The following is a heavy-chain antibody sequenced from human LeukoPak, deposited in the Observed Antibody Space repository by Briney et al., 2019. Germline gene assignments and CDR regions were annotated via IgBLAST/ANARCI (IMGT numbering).Heavy chain of an antibody. CDR1: GFTVSSNY. J-gene: IGHJ6*03. CDR2: IYSGGST. Sequence: GGSLRLSCAASGFTVSSNYMSWVRPAPGKGLEWVSVIYSGGSTYYADSVKGRFTISRDNSKNTLYLQMNSLRAEDTAVYYCARSRATGYSYYYYYMDVWGKGTTVTVSS. CDR3: ARSRATGYSYYYYYMDV. V-gene: IGHV3-53*01. D-gene: IGHD6-13*01.